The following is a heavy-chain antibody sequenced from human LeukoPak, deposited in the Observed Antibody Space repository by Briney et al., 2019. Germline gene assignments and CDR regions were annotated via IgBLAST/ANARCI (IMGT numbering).Heavy chain of an antibody. CDR3: ARERGMVRGVISQFVYYYYYYMDV. CDR2: ISAYNGNT. D-gene: IGHD3-10*01. V-gene: IGHV1-18*01. CDR1: GYTFTSYG. J-gene: IGHJ6*03. Sequence: ASVKVSCKASGYTFTSYGISWVRQAPGQGLEWMGWISAYNGNTNYAQKLQGRVTMTTDTSTSTAYMELRSLRSDDTAVYYCARERGMVRGVISQFVYYYYYYMDVWGKGTTVTISS.